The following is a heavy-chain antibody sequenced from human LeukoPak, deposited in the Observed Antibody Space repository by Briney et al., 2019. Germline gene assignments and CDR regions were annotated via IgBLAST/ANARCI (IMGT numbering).Heavy chain of an antibody. CDR1: GGSISSYY. Sequence: PSETLSLTCTVSGGSISSYYWSWIRQPAGTGLEWIGRIYTSGSTNYNPSLKSRVTMSVDTSKNQFSLKLSSVTAADTAVYYCAKVGQWLVLTDDAFDIWGQGTMVTVSS. CDR2: IYTSGST. V-gene: IGHV4-4*07. D-gene: IGHD6-19*01. CDR3: AKVGQWLVLTDDAFDI. J-gene: IGHJ3*02.